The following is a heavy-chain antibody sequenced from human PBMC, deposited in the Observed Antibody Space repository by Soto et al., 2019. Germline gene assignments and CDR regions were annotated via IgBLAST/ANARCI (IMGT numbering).Heavy chain of an antibody. J-gene: IGHJ5*02. V-gene: IGHV1-3*01. CDR3: ERVKSSGWSRWFDP. CDR1: GYTFTSYA. D-gene: IGHD6-19*01. CDR2: INAGNGNT. Sequence: QVQLVQSGAEVKKPGASVKVSCKASGYTFTSYAMHWVRQAPGQRLEWMGWINAGNGNTKYSQKFQGRVTITRDTSASTAYMELSSLRSEDTAVYYCERVKSSGWSRWFDPWGQGTLVTVSS.